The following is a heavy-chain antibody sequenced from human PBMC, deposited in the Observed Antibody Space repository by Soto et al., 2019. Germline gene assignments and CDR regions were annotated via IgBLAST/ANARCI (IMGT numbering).Heavy chain of an antibody. CDR2: ISAYNGNT. D-gene: IGHD6-19*01. J-gene: IGHJ4*02. V-gene: IGHV1-18*01. CDR3: ARRYRSWAGNRLPDY. CDR1: GYTFTCYG. Sequence: ASVKVSCKASGYTFTCYGISWVRQAPGQGLEWMGGISAYNGNTNYAQKLQGRVTVTTETSTSTANMELRSLRSDDTAVYYCARRYRSWAGNRLPDYWGQGTLVTVSS.